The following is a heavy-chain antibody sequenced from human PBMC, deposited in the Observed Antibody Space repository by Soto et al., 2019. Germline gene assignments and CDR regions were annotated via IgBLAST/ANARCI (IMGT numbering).Heavy chain of an antibody. J-gene: IGHJ5*02. Sequence: PSETLSLTCAVYGGSFSGYYWNWLRQPPGEGLEWIGKIDQSGSTNYNPSLKSRVTMSVDTSRSQFSLKLTSVTAMDTAVYYCARGGLFTTNWYGNWLDPWGQGTRVTVSS. D-gene: IGHD2-8*01. V-gene: IGHV4-34*01. CDR1: GGSFSGYY. CDR3: ARGGLFTTNWYGNWLDP. CDR2: IDQSGST.